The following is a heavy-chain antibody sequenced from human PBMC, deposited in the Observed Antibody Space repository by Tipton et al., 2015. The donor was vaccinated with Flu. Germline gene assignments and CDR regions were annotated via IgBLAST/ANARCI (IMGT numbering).Heavy chain of an antibody. V-gene: IGHV4-59*01. CDR3: ARGRGIAAAGPCDY. J-gene: IGHJ4*02. CDR1: GGSISSYY. Sequence: TLSLTCTVSGGSISSYYWSWIRQPPGKGLEWIGYIYYSGSTNSNPSLTGRVTISVDTSKNQFSLKLSSVTAADTAVYYCARGRGIAAAGPCDYWGQGTLVTVSS. CDR2: IYYSGST. D-gene: IGHD6-13*01.